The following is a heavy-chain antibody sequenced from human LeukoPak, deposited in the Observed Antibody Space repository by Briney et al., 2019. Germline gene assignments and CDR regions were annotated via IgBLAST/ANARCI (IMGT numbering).Heavy chain of an antibody. CDR2: IDYSGST. CDR1: GGSISSYY. V-gene: IGHV4-59*01. CDR3: ASLIGDPPYYYYMDV. J-gene: IGHJ6*03. Sequence: PSETLSLTCTVSGGSISSYYWSWIRRPPGKGLEWIGYIDYSGSTNYNPSLKSRVTISVDTSKNQFSLKLSSVTAADTAVYYCASLIGDPPYYYYMDVWGKGTTVTVSS. D-gene: IGHD7-27*01.